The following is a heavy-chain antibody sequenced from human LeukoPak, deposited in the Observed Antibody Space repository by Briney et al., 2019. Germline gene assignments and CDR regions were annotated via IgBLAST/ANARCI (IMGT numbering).Heavy chain of an antibody. Sequence: GASVTVSCKASGYTFTSYYMHWVRQAPGQGLEWMGIINPSGGSTSYAQKFQGRVTMTRDMSTSTVYMELSSLRSEDTAVYYCARSSYYYDSSGYYYPDWGQGTLVTVSS. CDR3: ARSSYYYDSSGYYYPD. V-gene: IGHV1-46*01. CDR1: GYTFTSYY. J-gene: IGHJ4*02. D-gene: IGHD3-22*01. CDR2: INPSGGST.